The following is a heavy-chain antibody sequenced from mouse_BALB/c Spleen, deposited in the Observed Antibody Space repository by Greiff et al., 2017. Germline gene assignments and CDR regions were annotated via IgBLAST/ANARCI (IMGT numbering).Heavy chain of an antibody. CDR1: GYTFTDYN. J-gene: IGHJ2*01. V-gene: IGHV1S29*02. D-gene: IGHD4-1*01. CDR3: ARAGLANWYYFDY. CDR2: IYPYNGGT. Sequence: VQLQQSGPELVKPGASVKISCKASGYTFTDYNMHWVKQSHGKSLEWIGYIYPYNGGTGYNQKFKSKATLTVDNSSSTAYMELRSLTSEDSAVYYCARAGLANWYYFDYWGQGTTLTVSS.